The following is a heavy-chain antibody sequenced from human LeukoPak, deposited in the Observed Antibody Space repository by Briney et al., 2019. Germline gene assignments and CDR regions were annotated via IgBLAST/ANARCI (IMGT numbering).Heavy chain of an antibody. Sequence: ASVKVSCKASGYTFTSYGISWVRQAPGQGLEWMGWISAYNGNTNYAQKLQGRVTMTTDTSTSTAYMELSSLRSEDTAVYYCATSTYYYDSSGYIFDYWGQGTLVTVSS. CDR2: ISAYNGNT. CDR1: GYTFTSYG. D-gene: IGHD3-22*01. J-gene: IGHJ4*02. CDR3: ATSTYYYDSSGYIFDY. V-gene: IGHV1-18*01.